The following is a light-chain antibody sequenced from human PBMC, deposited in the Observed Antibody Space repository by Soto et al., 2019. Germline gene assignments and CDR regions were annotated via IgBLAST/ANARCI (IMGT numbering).Light chain of an antibody. Sequence: EIVMSQSPASLSLSPGQRATLSCRASQSVSSNLAWYQQILGQAPRLLISGASIRAPGSPARFTGSWSGTEFTLTIRSLQSEDFAVYYCQQYNNWPHSFGQGTKVDIK. CDR3: QQYNNWPHS. CDR2: GAS. CDR1: QSVSSN. J-gene: IGKJ2*01. V-gene: IGKV3-15*01.